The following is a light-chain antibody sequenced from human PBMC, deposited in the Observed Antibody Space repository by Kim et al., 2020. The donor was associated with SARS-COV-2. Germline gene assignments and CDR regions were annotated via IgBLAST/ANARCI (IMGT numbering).Light chain of an antibody. J-gene: IGLJ1*01. CDR3: SSYAGSTHYV. Sequence: QSALTQPPSASGSPGQSVTISCTGTSSDVGGYNYVSWYQQHPGKAPKLMINEVSKRPSGVPDRFSGSKSGNTASLTVSGLQAEDEADYYCSSYAGSTHYVFGTGTKVTVL. V-gene: IGLV2-8*01. CDR1: SSDVGGYNY. CDR2: EVS.